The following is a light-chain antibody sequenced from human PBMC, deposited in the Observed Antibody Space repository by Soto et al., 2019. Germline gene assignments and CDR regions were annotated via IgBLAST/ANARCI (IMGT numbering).Light chain of an antibody. Sequence: DIQMTQSPSPLSASIRDRVTITCRASQSIDNWLAWYQQKPGKAPQLLIYDASRVKTGVPSRFTASGSGTEFTLTINTLQADDSATYFCQHYNGYPYTFGPGTKVEIK. CDR2: DAS. CDR3: QHYNGYPYT. V-gene: IGKV1-5*01. CDR1: QSIDNW. J-gene: IGKJ2*01.